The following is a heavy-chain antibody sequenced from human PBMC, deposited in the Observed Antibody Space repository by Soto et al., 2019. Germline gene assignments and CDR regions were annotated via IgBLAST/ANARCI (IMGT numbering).Heavy chain of an antibody. V-gene: IGHV4-59*01. D-gene: IGHD3-22*01. J-gene: IGHJ4*02. CDR1: GGSISSYY. CDR3: ARGYYYFDY. Sequence: SETLSLTCTVSGGSISSYYWSWIRQPPGKGLEWIGYIYYSGSTNYNPSLKSRVTISVDTSKNQFSLKLSSVTAADTAVYYCARGYYYFDYWGQGTLVTVSS. CDR2: IYYSGST.